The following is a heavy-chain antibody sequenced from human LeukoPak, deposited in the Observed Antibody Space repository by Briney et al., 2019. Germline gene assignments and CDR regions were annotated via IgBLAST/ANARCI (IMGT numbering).Heavy chain of an antibody. J-gene: IGHJ4*02. CDR2: INPNSGGT. Sequence: ASVKVSCKASGYTFTGYYMHWVRQAPGQGLEWMGRINPNSGGTNYAQKSQGRVTMTRDTSISTAYMELSRLRSDDTAVYYCARLGYDILTGYYSGYWGQGTLVTVSS. CDR3: ARLGYDILTGYYSGY. V-gene: IGHV1-2*06. D-gene: IGHD3-9*01. CDR1: GYTFTGYY.